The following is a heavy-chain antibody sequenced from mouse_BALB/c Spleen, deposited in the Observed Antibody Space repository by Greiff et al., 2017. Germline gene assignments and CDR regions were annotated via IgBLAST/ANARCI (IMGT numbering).Heavy chain of an antibody. D-gene: IGHD2-3*01. CDR3: VREDGYYYFDY. V-gene: IGHV10S3*01. CDR1: GFTFNTNA. Sequence: GGGLVQPKGSLKLSCAASGFTFNTNAMNWVRQAPGKGLEWVARIRSKSNNYATYYADSVKDRFTISRDDSQSMLYLQMNNLKTEDTAMYYCVREDGYYYFDYWGQGTTLTVSS. CDR2: IRSKSNNYAT. J-gene: IGHJ2*01.